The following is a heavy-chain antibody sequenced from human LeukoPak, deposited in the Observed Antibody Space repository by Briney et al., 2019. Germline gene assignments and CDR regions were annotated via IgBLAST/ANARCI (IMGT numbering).Heavy chain of an antibody. J-gene: IGHJ4*02. V-gene: IGHV3-21*01. CDR2: ISSSSSYI. CDR1: GFTFSSYS. D-gene: IGHD6-19*01. CDR3: ARYGDSSGWEADY. Sequence: GGSLRLSCAASGFTFSSYSMNWVRQALGKGLEWGSSISSSSSYIYYADSVKGRFTISRDNAKNSLYLHMNRLRAEDTAVYYCARYGDSSGWEADYWGQGTLVTVSS.